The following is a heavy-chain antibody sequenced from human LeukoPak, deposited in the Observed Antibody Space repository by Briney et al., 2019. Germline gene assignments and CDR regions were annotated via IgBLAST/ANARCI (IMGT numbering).Heavy chain of an antibody. V-gene: IGHV1-69*04. Sequence: GASVKVSCKASGGTFSSYAISWVRQAPGQGLEWMGRIIPIFGIANYAQKFQGRVTITADKSTSTAYMELSSLRSEDTAVYYCAMTIFGVVIIAGWFDPWGQGTLVTVSS. CDR2: IIPIFGIA. CDR3: AMTIFGVVIIAGWFDP. J-gene: IGHJ5*02. CDR1: GGTFSSYA. D-gene: IGHD3-3*01.